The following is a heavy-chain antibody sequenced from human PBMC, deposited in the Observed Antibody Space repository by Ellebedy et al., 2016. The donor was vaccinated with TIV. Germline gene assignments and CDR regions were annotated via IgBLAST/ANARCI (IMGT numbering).Heavy chain of an antibody. J-gene: IGHJ6*02. CDR2: IYHTGTT. CDR3: ARLWFGDLLPPEGDV. D-gene: IGHD3-10*01. Sequence: SETLSLXCTVSGGSVSRSNYYWGWIRQRPGKGPEWLGNIYHTGTTFYNPSLKSRVTISVDTSKNQFSLNLSSVTAADTALYYCARLWFGDLLPPEGDVWGQGTTVTVSS. CDR1: GGSVSRSNYY. V-gene: IGHV4-39*01.